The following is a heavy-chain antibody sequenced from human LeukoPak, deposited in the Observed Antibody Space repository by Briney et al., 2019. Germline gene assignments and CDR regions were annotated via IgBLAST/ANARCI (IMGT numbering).Heavy chain of an antibody. CDR1: GFNFDDYV. V-gene: IGHV3-9*01. D-gene: IGHD6-19*01. CDR2: ISRNSGSM. Sequence: GGSLRLSCAASGFNFDDYVIHWVRQAPGKGLEWVSGISRNSGSMGYADSVKGRFTISRDNAKNSLYLRMNSLRTEDTALYFCARENGSAWIFGAFDIWGQGTIVTVSS. CDR3: ARENGSAWIFGAFDI. J-gene: IGHJ3*02.